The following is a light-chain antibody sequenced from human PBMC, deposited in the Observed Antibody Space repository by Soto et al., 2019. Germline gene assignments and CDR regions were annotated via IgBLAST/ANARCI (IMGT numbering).Light chain of an antibody. Sequence: DIQMTQSPSSLSASVVDSVTITCRASQGISNYVAWYQQKPGKVPKLLIYAASTLQSGVPSRFSGGGSGTDFTLTISTLQPEDFATYYCQQTDSFPTFGRGTRLEIK. V-gene: IGKV1-27*01. J-gene: IGKJ5*01. CDR2: AAS. CDR3: QQTDSFPT. CDR1: QGISNY.